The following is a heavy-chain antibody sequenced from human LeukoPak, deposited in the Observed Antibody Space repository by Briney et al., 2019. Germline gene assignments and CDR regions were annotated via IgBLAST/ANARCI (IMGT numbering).Heavy chain of an antibody. Sequence: KAGGSLRLSCAGSGFTVSRNYMSWVRQAPGKGLEWVSVIYSGGSTYYADSVKGRFIISRDNSKNTLYLQMNSLRAEDTAVYYCTRGPYSSTWNTVDYWGQGTLVTVSS. J-gene: IGHJ4*02. CDR1: GFTVSRNY. D-gene: IGHD6-13*01. CDR3: TRGPYSSTWNTVDY. CDR2: IYSGGST. V-gene: IGHV3-66*01.